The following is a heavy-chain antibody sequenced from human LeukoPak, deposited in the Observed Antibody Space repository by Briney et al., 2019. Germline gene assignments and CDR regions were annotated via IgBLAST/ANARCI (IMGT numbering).Heavy chain of an antibody. Sequence: GGSLRLSRAASGFTFSNYWMHWVRQAPGKGLVWVSRINSDGSSTNYADSVKGRFTISRDNAKNTLYLQMNSLRAEDTAVYYCARVHGGYPFDYWGQGTLVTVSS. D-gene: IGHD3-22*01. CDR3: ARVHGGYPFDY. CDR2: INSDGSST. J-gene: IGHJ4*02. CDR1: GFTFSNYW. V-gene: IGHV3-74*01.